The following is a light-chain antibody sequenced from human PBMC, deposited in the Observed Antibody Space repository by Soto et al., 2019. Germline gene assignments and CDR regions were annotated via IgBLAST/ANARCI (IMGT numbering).Light chain of an antibody. J-gene: IGLJ2*01. CDR1: SSDVVNDLL. CDR2: EGT. CDR3: CSYAGSRTHVL. Sequence: QSALTQPASVSGSPGQSITISCTGTSSDVVNDLLVSWYQQQPGKAPKLMIYEGTKRPAGVSDRFSGSKSGNTASLTISGLQAEDEADYYCCSYAGSRTHVLFGGGTKLTVL. V-gene: IGLV2-23*01.